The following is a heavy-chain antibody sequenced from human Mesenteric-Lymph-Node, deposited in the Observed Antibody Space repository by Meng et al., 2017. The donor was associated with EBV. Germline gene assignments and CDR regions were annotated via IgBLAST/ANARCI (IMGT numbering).Heavy chain of an antibody. Sequence: QGHLVESGGGVVQTGRSLRLSCAASGISFGYYAMHWLRQAPGKGLEWVAFISYDGRNKDYADSVKGRFTISRDNSDSTLNLQMNSLRLEDTAVYYCAGDNIVATNAFDMWGQGTVVTVSS. V-gene: IGHV3-30*04. J-gene: IGHJ3*02. CDR1: GISFGYYA. CDR3: AGDNIVATNAFDM. CDR2: ISYDGRNK. D-gene: IGHD5-12*01.